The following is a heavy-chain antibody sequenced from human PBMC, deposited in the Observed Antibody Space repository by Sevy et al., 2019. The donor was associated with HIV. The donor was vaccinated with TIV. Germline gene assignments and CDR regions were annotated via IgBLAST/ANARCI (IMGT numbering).Heavy chain of an antibody. CDR2: LSFGCNEI. CDR3: AREGCTKPHDY. D-gene: IGHD2-8*01. Sequence: ESLKISCAASGFTFSKYSMSWVRQPPGKGLEWVSTLSFGCNEINYADSVKGRFTISRDNSKSSVYLQMNNLRPEDTAVYYCAREGCTKPHDYWGQGTLVTVSS. J-gene: IGHJ4*02. CDR1: GFTFSKYS. V-gene: IGHV3-23*01.